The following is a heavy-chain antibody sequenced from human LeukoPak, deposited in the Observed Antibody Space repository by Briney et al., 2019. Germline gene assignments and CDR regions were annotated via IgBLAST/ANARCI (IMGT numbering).Heavy chain of an antibody. V-gene: IGHV1-2*02. J-gene: IGHJ4*02. CDR3: ARVDDRGHYYDSSGPRKLFDY. CDR1: GYTFTGYY. CDR2: INPDSGGT. Sequence: GASVKVPCKASGYTFTGYYMHWVRQAPGQGLEWMGWINPDSGGTKYAQKFQGRVTMTRDTFISTAYMELSRLRSDDTALYYCARVDDRGHYYDSSGPRKLFDYWGQGTLVTVSS. D-gene: IGHD3-22*01.